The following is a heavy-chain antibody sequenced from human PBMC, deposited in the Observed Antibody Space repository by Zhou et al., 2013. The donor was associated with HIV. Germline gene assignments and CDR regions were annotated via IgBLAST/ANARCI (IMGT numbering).Heavy chain of an antibody. CDR2: ISPYNGVT. CDR1: GYTLANLA. J-gene: IGHJ1*01. Sequence: QVQLLQSGAEVKPPGASVRVSCKVVGYTLANLAIHWVRRPPGQGLEWMGWISPYNGVTNYAQSFHGRVTMTWDTSISTAYMELSRLRSDDTAVYYCARRGGIAVVGTFDGDFQHWGQGTLVTVSS. CDR3: ARRGGIAVVGTFDGDFQH. D-gene: IGHD6-19*01. V-gene: IGHV1-2*02.